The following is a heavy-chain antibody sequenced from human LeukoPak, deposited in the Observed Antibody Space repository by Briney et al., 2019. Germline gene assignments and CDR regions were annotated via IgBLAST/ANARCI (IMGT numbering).Heavy chain of an antibody. V-gene: IGHV3-74*01. Sequence: PGGSLRLSCAASGFTFSSYWMHWVRQAPGKGLVWVSRINSDGSSTSYADSVKGRFTISRDNARNSLYLQMNSLRVEDTAVYYCARAYYNSSSQYPNWFDPWGQGTLVTVSS. J-gene: IGHJ5*02. CDR1: GFTFSSYW. D-gene: IGHD2/OR15-2a*01. CDR2: INSDGSST. CDR3: ARAYYNSSSQYPNWFDP.